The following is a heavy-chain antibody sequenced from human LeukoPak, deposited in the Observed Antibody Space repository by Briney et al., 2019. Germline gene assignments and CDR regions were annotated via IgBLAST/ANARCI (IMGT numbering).Heavy chain of an antibody. D-gene: IGHD5-12*01. CDR2: VYYGRTT. Sequence: PSETLSLTCAVSAGSFISSSHHWGWIRQSPGKGLEWIGTVYYGRTTYYNPSLDGRVTISLDTSANHFSLQLNSVTAADTAVYYCVRHDGRGGATMGAFDSWGQGSLVTVSS. V-gene: IGHV4-39*01. CDR1: AGSFISSSHH. J-gene: IGHJ5*01. CDR3: VRHDGRGGATMGAFDS.